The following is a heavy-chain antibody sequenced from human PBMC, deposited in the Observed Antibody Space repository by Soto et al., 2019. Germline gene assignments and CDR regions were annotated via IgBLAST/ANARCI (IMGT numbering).Heavy chain of an antibody. CDR2: MNPNSGNT. J-gene: IGHJ4*02. D-gene: IGHD3-16*02. CDR1: GGTFSSYA. CDR3: AREGEASSSFDY. Sequence: ASVKGSCKASGGTFSSYAINWVRQATGQGLEWMGWMNPNSGNTGYAQKFQGRVTMTRNTSISTAYMELSSLRSEDTAVYYCAREGEASSSFDYWGQGALVSVSS. V-gene: IGHV1-8*02.